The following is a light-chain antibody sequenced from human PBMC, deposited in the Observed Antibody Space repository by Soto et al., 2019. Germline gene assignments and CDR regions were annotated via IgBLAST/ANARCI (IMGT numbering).Light chain of an antibody. V-gene: IGKV1-39*01. CDR1: QSIRSY. CDR3: QQSYYSPRT. J-gene: IGKJ1*01. CDR2: GAS. Sequence: DIQMTQSPSSLSASVGDRVTITCRASQSIRSYLTWYQQKPGKAPKLLIYGASSLQSGVPSRFSGSGSGTDFTLTISSLQHEDFATYHCQQSYYSPRTFGQGTKVEIK.